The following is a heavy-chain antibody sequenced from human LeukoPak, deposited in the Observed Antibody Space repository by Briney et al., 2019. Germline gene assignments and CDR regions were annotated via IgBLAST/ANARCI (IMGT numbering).Heavy chain of an antibody. Sequence: VASVTVSCKASGYTFTSSYMHWVRQAPGQGLEWMGVINPSVGTTSYAQKFQGRVTMTRDTSTSTVYMELSSLRSEDTAVYYCARDHSGSQHWFDPWGEGTLVTVSS. V-gene: IGHV1-46*01. CDR2: INPSVGTT. J-gene: IGHJ5*02. CDR3: ARDHSGSQHWFDP. D-gene: IGHD1-26*01. CDR1: GYTFTSSY.